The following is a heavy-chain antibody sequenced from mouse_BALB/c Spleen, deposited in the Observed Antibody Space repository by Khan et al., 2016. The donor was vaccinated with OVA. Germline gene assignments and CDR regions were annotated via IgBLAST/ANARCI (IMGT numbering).Heavy chain of an antibody. Sequence: QVQLKQSGPGLVAPSQSLSITCTVSGFSLSRYNIHWVRQPPGKGLEWLGMIWGGGGTDYNSTLKSRLSISKDNSKSKVFLKMYSLQTDDKAMYYCASAYYRYDGYYAMDYWGQGTSVTVSS. CDR3: ASAYYRYDGYYAMDY. CDR1: GFSLSRYN. V-gene: IGHV2-6-4*01. D-gene: IGHD2-14*01. J-gene: IGHJ4*01. CDR2: IWGGGGT.